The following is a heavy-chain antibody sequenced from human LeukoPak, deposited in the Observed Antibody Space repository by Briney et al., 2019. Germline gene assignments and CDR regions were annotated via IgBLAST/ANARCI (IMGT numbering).Heavy chain of an antibody. CDR2: IYYSGST. Sequence: SETLSLTCTVPGGSISSYYWSWIRQPPGKGLEWIGYIYYSGSTNYNPSLKSRVTISVDTSKNQFSLKLSSVTAADTAVYYCARDLGPDNWFDPWGQGTLVTVSS. V-gene: IGHV4-59*12. J-gene: IGHJ5*02. D-gene: IGHD3-16*01. CDR1: GGSISSYY. CDR3: ARDLGPDNWFDP.